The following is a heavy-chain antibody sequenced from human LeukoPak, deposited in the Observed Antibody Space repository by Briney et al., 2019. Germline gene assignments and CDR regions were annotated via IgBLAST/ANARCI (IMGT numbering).Heavy chain of an antibody. V-gene: IGHV3-43*02. Sequence: GGSLRLSCAASGFTFDDYAMHWVRQAPGKGLEWVSLISGDGGSTHYADSAKGRFTISRDNSKNSLYLQMNSLRTEDTALYYCAKDDPGEGYDFFDYWGQGTLVTVSS. D-gene: IGHD5-12*01. J-gene: IGHJ4*02. CDR2: ISGDGGST. CDR3: AKDDPGEGYDFFDY. CDR1: GFTFDDYA.